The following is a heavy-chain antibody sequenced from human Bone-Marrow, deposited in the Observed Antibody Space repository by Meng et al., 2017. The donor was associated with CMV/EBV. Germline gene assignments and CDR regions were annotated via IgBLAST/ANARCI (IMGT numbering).Heavy chain of an antibody. CDR2: IRDDGSNK. CDR1: GFTFSSYG. J-gene: IGHJ6*02. Sequence: GESLKISCAASGFTFSSYGMHWVRQAPGKGLEWVAFIRDDGSNKYYADSVKGRFTISRDNSKNTLYLQMNSLRAEDTAVYYCAKVAYELDYYYGMDVWGQGTTVTVSS. D-gene: IGHD3-3*01. V-gene: IGHV3-30*02. CDR3: AKVAYELDYYYGMDV.